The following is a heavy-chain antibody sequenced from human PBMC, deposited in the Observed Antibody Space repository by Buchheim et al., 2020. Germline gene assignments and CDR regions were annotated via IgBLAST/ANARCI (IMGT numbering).Heavy chain of an antibody. D-gene: IGHD1-26*01. CDR1: GFTSGLTFSTYS. V-gene: IGHV3-48*01. CDR2: ITGNSSHI. Sequence: EVQLVESGGDLVQPGGSLRLSCAASGFTSGLTFSTYSMNWVRQAPGKGLEWVSKITGNSSHIWYADSVKGRFTISRNNAKNSLYLQMNSLRADDTAVYYCAGEGSGSYFAHWGQGAL. CDR3: AGEGSGSYFAH. J-gene: IGHJ4*02.